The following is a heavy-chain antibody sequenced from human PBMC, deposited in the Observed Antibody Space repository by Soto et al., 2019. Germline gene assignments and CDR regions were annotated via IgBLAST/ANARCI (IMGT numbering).Heavy chain of an antibody. J-gene: IGHJ4*02. CDR3: ARRGTPIDY. CDR1: GYTFTNFG. D-gene: IGHD3-16*01. V-gene: IGHV1-18*01. CDR2: ISAYNGNT. Sequence: QVQLVQSGAEVKKPGASVKVSCKASGYTFTNFGISWVRQAPGQGLEWMGWISAYNGNTNYAQNFRGRAIMSTVSSTSTPHLELRSLRPDDTAVYYCARRGTPIDYWGEGTLVNLSS.